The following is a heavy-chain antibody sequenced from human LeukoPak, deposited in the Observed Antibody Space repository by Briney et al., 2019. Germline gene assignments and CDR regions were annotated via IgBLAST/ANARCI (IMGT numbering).Heavy chain of an antibody. CDR3: ARRSYRRRGLDH. CDR2: IYYSGST. Sequence: SETLSLTCTVSGGSISSSSYYWGWIRQPPGKGPEWIGSIYYSGSTYYNPSLKSRVTISVDATKNQSSLKLSTVTAADTAVYYCARRSYRRRGLDHWGQGTLVTVSS. V-gene: IGHV4-39*07. CDR1: GGSISSSSYY. J-gene: IGHJ4*02. D-gene: IGHD3-16*02.